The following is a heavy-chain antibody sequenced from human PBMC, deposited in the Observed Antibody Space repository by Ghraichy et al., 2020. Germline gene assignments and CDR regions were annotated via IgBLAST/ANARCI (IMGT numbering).Heavy chain of an antibody. J-gene: IGHJ6*02. Sequence: SETLSLTYTVYGGSFSGYYWSWIRQPPGRGLEWIAEINHSGSTNYNPSRKSRVTISVDTSKNQFSLKLRSLTAADTAVYYCARGQRVRYNYLYYYGMDVWGQGTTVTVSS. V-gene: IGHV4-34*01. D-gene: IGHD5-18*01. CDR1: GGSFSGYY. CDR3: ARGQRVRYNYLYYYGMDV. CDR2: INHSGST.